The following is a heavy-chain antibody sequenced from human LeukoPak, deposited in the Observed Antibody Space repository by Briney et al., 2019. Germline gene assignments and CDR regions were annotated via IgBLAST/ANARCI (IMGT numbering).Heavy chain of an antibody. J-gene: IGHJ6*04. CDR3: ARVGGTMVRGATRDYYGMDV. D-gene: IGHD3-10*01. V-gene: IGHV1-46*01. Sequence: ASVKVSCKASGYTFTSYYMHWVRQAPGQGLEWMGIINPSGGRTSYAQKFQGRVTMTRDTSTSTVYMELSSLRSEDTAVYYCARVGGTMVRGATRDYYGMDVWGKGTTVTVSS. CDR1: GYTFTSYY. CDR2: INPSGGRT.